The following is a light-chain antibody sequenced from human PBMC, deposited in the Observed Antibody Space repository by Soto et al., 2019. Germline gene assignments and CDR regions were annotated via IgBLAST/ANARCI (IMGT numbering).Light chain of an antibody. CDR3: CSYAGSYTVI. J-gene: IGLJ2*01. CDR1: SSDVGFYNY. V-gene: IGLV2-11*01. CDR2: DVS. Sequence: QSVLTQPRSVSGSPGQSVTISCTGTSSDVGFYNYVSWYQQHPGKAPKLMIYDVSGRPSGVPDRFSGSKSGNMASLTISGLQAEDEAEYYCCSYAGSYTVIFGGGTKVTVL.